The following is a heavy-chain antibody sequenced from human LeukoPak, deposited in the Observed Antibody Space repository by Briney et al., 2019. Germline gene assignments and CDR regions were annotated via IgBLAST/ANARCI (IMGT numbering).Heavy chain of an antibody. V-gene: IGHV3-33*01. CDR3: AREMAV. Sequence: GGSLRLSCAASGFNFGTYSMHWARQAPGKGLGWVAVIWYDGSNEDYVDSVKGRFTISRDNSKNTLYLQMNSLRAEDTAVYYCAREMAVWGQGALVTVSS. CDR1: GFNFGTYS. CDR2: IWYDGSNE. J-gene: IGHJ4*02. D-gene: IGHD2-8*01.